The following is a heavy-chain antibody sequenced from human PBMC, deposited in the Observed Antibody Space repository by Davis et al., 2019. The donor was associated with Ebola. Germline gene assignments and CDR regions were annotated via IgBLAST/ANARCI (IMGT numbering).Heavy chain of an antibody. J-gene: IGHJ4*02. CDR2: IIPIFGTA. V-gene: IGHV1-69*13. CDR1: GGTFSSYA. D-gene: IGHD1-26*01. Sequence: SVKVSCKASGGTFSSYAISWVRQAPGQGLEWMGGIIPIFGTANYAQKFQGRVTITADESTSTAYMELSSLRSEDTAVYYCARDGTVGATWGFDYWDQGTLVTVSS. CDR3: ARDGTVGATWGFDY.